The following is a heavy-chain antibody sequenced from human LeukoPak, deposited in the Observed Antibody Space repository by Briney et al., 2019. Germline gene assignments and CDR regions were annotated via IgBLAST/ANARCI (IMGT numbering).Heavy chain of an antibody. CDR3: AGWEAGPGWFDP. V-gene: IGHV1-2*06. Sequence: ASVKVSCKASGYTFTGYYTHWVRQAPGQGLEWMGQINPNSGGTNYAQKFQGRVTMTRDTSISTAYMELSRLRSDDTAVYYCAGWEAGPGWFDPWGQGTLVTVSS. D-gene: IGHD1-26*01. CDR1: GYTFTGYY. J-gene: IGHJ5*02. CDR2: INPNSGGT.